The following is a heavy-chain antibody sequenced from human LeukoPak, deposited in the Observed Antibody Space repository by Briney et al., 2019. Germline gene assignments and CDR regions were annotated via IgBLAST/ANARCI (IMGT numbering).Heavy chain of an antibody. Sequence: GGSLRLSCAASGFVFSSAWMTWVRQAPGKGLEWVGRIKNGGTSDYAGPVKGRFTISRDDSKDTLYLQMNSLKSDDTAVYYCIADWPGGIYPFDSWGQGTLVTVSS. CDR3: IADWPGGIYPFDS. CDR1: GFVFSSAW. D-gene: IGHD1-26*01. V-gene: IGHV3-15*01. J-gene: IGHJ4*02. CDR2: IKNGGTS.